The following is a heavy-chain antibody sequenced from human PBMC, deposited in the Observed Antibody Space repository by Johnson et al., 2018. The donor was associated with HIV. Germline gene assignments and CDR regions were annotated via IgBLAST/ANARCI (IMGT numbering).Heavy chain of an antibody. CDR3: AKDELGMGMGGAFDI. CDR2: ISYDGSNK. D-gene: IGHD3-3*01. CDR1: GFTFSSYG. J-gene: IGHJ3*02. Sequence: QMQLLESGGGVVQPGRSLRLSCAASGFTFSSYGMHWVRQAPGKGLEWVAVISYDGSNKYYADSVKGRFTISRDKSKNTLYLQMNSLRAEDTAVYYCAKDELGMGMGGAFDIWGQGTMVTVSS. V-gene: IGHV3-30*18.